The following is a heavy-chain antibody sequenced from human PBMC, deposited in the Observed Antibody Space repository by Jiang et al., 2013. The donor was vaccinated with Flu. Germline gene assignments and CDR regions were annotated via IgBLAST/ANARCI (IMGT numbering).Heavy chain of an antibody. CDR3: AKSDCSSTGCRLLVY. CDR2: SSGSGDDT. D-gene: IGHD2-2*01. V-gene: IGHV3-23*01. J-gene: IGHJ4*02. Sequence: QLLESGGRLVQPGESLRLSCAASGFTFSSYSISWVCQAPGKGLEWVSTSSGSGDDTYYPDSVKGRFSISRDYSKNTVYLQMSGLRADDTAVYHCAKSDCSSTGCRLLVYWGQGTLVTVSS. CDR1: GFTFSSYS.